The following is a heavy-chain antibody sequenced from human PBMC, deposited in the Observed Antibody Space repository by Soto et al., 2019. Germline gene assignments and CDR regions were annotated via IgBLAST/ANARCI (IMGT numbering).Heavy chain of an antibody. J-gene: IGHJ6*02. D-gene: IGHD3-22*01. Sequence: SVKVSCKASGGTFSSYAISWVRQAPGQGLEWMGGIIPIFGTANYAQKFQGRVTITADESTSTAYMELSSLRSEDTAVYYCARDSSGQSSDYYYGMDVWGQGTTVTVSS. CDR2: IIPIFGTA. CDR1: GGTFSSYA. CDR3: ARDSSGQSSDYYYGMDV. V-gene: IGHV1-69*13.